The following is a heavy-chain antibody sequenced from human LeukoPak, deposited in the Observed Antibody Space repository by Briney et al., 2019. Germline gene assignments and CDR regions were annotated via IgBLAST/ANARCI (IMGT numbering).Heavy chain of an antibody. Sequence: GGTLRLSCAASGFTFSGNWMHWVRQAPGKGLVWVSRINSDGYSVTYADSMKGRFTISRDNAKNTLYLQMNSLIAEDTAVYFCTRAGYSSGFDSWGQGTLVTVSS. CDR1: GFTFSGNW. D-gene: IGHD6-19*01. CDR2: INSDGYSV. J-gene: IGHJ5*01. V-gene: IGHV3-74*03. CDR3: TRAGYSSGFDS.